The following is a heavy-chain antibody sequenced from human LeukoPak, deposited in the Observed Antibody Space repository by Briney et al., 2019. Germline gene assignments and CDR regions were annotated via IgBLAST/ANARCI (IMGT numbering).Heavy chain of an antibody. CDR3: ARGQYYDYVWGSYRYNWFDP. J-gene: IGHJ5*02. Sequence: SETLSLTCAVYGGSFSGYYWSWIRQPPGKGLEWIGEINHSGSTNYNPSLKSRVTISVDTSKNQFSLKLGSVTAADTAVYYCARGQYYDYVWGSYRYNWFDPWGQGTLVTVSS. CDR1: GGSFSGYY. D-gene: IGHD3-16*02. CDR2: INHSGST. V-gene: IGHV4-34*01.